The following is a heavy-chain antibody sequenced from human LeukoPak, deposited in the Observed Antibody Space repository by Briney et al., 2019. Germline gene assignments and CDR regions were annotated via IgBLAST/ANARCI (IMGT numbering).Heavy chain of an antibody. CDR1: GFTVSSNY. J-gene: IGHJ6*02. CDR3: AREGNYYDMDF. V-gene: IGHV3-53*01. CDR2: IFSGGTT. Sequence: GGSLRLSCAASGFTVSSNYMSWVRQAPGKGLEWVSVIFSGGTTYYADSVKGRFTISRDNSKNTLYLQMNSLRAEDTAVYYCAREGNYYDMDFWGQGTTVTVSS.